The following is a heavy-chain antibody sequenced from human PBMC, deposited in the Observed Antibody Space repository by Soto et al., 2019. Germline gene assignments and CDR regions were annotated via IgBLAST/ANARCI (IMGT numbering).Heavy chain of an antibody. Sequence: QVQLQESGPGLVKPSGTLSLTCAVSGGSISSSHWWTWVRQSPGKGLEYIGEISHSGTSNSNPSLKSRVTLSVDKSKTHFSLTLPSVTAADTAVYYCARVVLTITRGAFDAWGQGTLVIVSS. CDR1: GGSISSSHW. J-gene: IGHJ3*01. D-gene: IGHD3-9*01. V-gene: IGHV4-4*02. CDR3: ARVVLTITRGAFDA. CDR2: ISHSGTS.